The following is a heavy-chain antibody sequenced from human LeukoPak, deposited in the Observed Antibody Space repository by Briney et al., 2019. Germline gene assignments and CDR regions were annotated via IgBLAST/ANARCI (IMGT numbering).Heavy chain of an antibody. CDR2: ISGSGGST. CDR3: AKDRTGTTGADWFDP. D-gene: IGHD1-1*01. J-gene: IGHJ5*02. Sequence: PGTSLRLSCAASGFTFSSYAMSWVRQAPGKGLEWVSAISGSGGSTYYADSVKGRFTISRDNSKNTLYLQMNSLRAEDTAIYYCAKDRTGTTGADWFDPWGQGTLVTVSS. V-gene: IGHV3-23*01. CDR1: GFTFSSYA.